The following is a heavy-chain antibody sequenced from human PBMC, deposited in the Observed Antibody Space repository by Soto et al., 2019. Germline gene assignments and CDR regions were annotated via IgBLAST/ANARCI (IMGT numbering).Heavy chain of an antibody. Sequence: PGGSLRLSCAASGFTFSSYAMSWVRQAPGKGLEWVSAISGSGGSTYYADSVKGRSTISRDNSKNTLYLQMNSLRAEDTAVYYCAKDLNAGSYYYYYGMDVWGQGTTVTVSS. CDR2: ISGSGGST. CDR3: AKDLNAGSYYYYYGMDV. D-gene: IGHD1-26*01. CDR1: GFTFSSYA. V-gene: IGHV3-23*01. J-gene: IGHJ6*02.